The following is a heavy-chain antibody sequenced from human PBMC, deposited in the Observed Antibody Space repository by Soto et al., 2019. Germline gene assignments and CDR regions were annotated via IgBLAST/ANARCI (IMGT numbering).Heavy chain of an antibody. CDR1: GGSISSYH. D-gene: IGHD6-25*01. J-gene: IGHJ5*02. Sequence: SETLSLTCTVSGGSISSYHWSWIRQPPGKGLEWIGYIYYSGSTNYNPSLKSRVTISVDTSKNQFSLKLSSVTAADTAVYYCARPHGGSSGWDKWFDPWGQGTLVTVSS. CDR3: ARPHGGSSGWDKWFDP. V-gene: IGHV4-59*01. CDR2: IYYSGST.